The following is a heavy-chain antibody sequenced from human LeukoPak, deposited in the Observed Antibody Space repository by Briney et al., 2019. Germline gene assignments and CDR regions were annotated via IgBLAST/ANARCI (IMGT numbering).Heavy chain of an antibody. CDR2: INPNSGGT. CDR3: ARDVSGSGSYYMVYYYYGMDV. J-gene: IGHJ6*02. CDR1: GYTFTGYY. Sequence: ASVKVSCKASGYTFTGYYMHWVRPAPGQGLEWMGWINPNSGGTNYAQKFQGRVTMTRDTSISTAYMELSRLRSDDTAVYYCARDVSGSGSYYMVYYYYGMDVWGQGTTVTVSS. D-gene: IGHD3-10*01. V-gene: IGHV1-2*02.